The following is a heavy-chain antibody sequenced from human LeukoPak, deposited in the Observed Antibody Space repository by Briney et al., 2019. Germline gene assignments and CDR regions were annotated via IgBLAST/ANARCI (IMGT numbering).Heavy chain of an antibody. CDR1: GFNYSHSG. V-gene: IGHV3-7*04. CDR3: VRDDDYGFAD. CDR2: IKQDGSKK. J-gene: IGHJ4*02. D-gene: IGHD3-16*01. Sequence: PGGSLRLSCGGSGFNYSHSGVDGVRQAPGKGLEWVADIKQDGSKKYYVDSLKGRVTISRDNAKNSLYLQMNNVGVDDTAEYYCVRDDDYGFADWGQGTLLTVSS.